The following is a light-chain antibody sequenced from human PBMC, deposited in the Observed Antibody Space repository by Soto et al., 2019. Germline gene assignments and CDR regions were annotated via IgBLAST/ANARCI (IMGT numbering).Light chain of an antibody. CDR2: GAS. CDR1: QSIISY. Sequence: EIVITQSPATLSVSPGERATLSCRASQSIISYLAWYQQKPGKAPRLLIYGASTLQGGVPSRFSGSGSGTDFTLTVSSLQPEDLATYYCQQLFMYPPTFGPGTKVDIK. CDR3: QQLFMYPPT. V-gene: IGKV3-15*01. J-gene: IGKJ3*01.